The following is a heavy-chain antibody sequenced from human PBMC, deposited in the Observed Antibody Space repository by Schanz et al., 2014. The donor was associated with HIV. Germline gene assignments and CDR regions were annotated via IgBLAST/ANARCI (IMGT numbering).Heavy chain of an antibody. CDR1: GGSISGHY. CDR3: VVGHNHDF. CDR2: ISASGSS. V-gene: IGHV4-4*07. Sequence: QVQLQESGPGLVKPSETLSLTCTVSGGSISGHYWSWIRQPAGKGLEWIGRISASGSSNYNPSLKSRLAMSIDTSKKKFSLTLSSVTAADTAVYYCVVGHNHDFWGQGTLVAVSS. J-gene: IGHJ4*02. D-gene: IGHD1-1*01.